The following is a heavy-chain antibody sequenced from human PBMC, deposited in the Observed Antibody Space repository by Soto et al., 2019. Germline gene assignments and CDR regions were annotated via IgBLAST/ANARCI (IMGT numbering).Heavy chain of an antibody. J-gene: IGHJ4*02. V-gene: IGHV4-39*01. D-gene: IGHD6-13*01. CDR3: ARRLPSSSSWPFDH. Sequence: LSLTCTVSGAFYWGWIRQPPGKGLEWIGSIYYSGSTYYNPSLKSRVTVSVDTSKNQFSLNLSSVTAADTAVYYCARRLPSSSSWPFDHWGQGTLVTVSS. CDR1: GAFY. CDR2: IYYSGST.